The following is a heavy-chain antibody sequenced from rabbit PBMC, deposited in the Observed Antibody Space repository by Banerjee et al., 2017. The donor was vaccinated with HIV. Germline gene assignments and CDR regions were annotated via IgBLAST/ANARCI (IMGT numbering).Heavy chain of an antibody. J-gene: IGHJ6*01. CDR3: ARDTATSFSTYGMDL. D-gene: IGHD1-1*01. CDR2: INGRSGET. V-gene: IGHV1S40*01. Sequence: VRQAPGKGLEWIGCINGRSGETVYATWAKGRFTISKTSTTVTLQMTSLTAADTATYFCARDTATSFSTYGMDLWGPGTLVT.